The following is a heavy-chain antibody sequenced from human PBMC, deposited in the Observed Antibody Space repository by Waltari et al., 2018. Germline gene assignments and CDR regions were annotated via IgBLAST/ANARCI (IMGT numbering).Heavy chain of an antibody. V-gene: IGHV3-7*04. J-gene: IGHJ4*02. D-gene: IGHD5-18*01. CDR2: IKQDGSEK. CDR3: ARDLAPGYSYGWGY. Sequence: EVQLVESGGGLVQPGGSLRLSCAASGFTFSSYWMSWVRQAPGKGLEWVANIKQDGSEKYYVDSVKGRFTISRDNAKNSLYLQMNSLRAEDTAVYYCARDLAPGYSYGWGYWGQGTLVTVSS. CDR1: GFTFSSYW.